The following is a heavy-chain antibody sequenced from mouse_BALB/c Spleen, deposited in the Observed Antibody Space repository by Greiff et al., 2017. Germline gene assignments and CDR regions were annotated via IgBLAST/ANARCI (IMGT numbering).Heavy chain of an antibody. CDR2: ISSGSSTI. CDR1: GFTFSSFG. Sequence: EVKLVESGGGLVQPGGSRKLSCAASGFTFSSFGMHWVRQAPEKGLEWVAYISSGSSTIYYADTVKGRFTISRDNPKNTLFLQMTSLRSEDTAMYYCAGRGLGYFDYWGQGTTLTVSS. CDR3: AGRGLGYFDY. V-gene: IGHV5-17*02. D-gene: IGHD3-3*01. J-gene: IGHJ2*01.